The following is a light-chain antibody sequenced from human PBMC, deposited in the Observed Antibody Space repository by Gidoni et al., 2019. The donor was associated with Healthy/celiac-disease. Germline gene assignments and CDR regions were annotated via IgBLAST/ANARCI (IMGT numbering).Light chain of an antibody. CDR1: QSVSSY. J-gene: IGKJ5*01. CDR3: QQRSNWPPA. CDR2: DAS. Sequence: EIVLTQSPATLSLSPGERATPSCRASQSVSSYLAWYQQKPGQAPRLLIYDASNRATGIPARFSGSGSGADFTLTISILEPEDFAVYYYQQRSNWPPAFGQGTRLEIK. V-gene: IGKV3-11*01.